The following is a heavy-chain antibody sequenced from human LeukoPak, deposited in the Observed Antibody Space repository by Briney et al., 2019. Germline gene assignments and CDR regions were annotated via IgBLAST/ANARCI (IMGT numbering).Heavy chain of an antibody. CDR1: GFTFSSYS. Sequence: PGGSLRLSCAASGFTFSSYSMNWVRQAPGKGLEYVSAISSNGGSTYYANSVKGRFTISRDNSKNTLYLQMGSLRAEDMAVYYCARERVQGSGAFDIWGQGTMVTVSS. CDR2: ISSNGGST. CDR3: ARERVQGSGAFDI. V-gene: IGHV3-64*01. D-gene: IGHD3-10*01. J-gene: IGHJ3*02.